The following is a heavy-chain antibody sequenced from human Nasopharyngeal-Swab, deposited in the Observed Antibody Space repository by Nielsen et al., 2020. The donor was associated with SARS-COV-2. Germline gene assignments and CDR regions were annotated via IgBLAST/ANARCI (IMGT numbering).Heavy chain of an antibody. CDR3: ARDRSVGYGMDV. D-gene: IGHD2-15*01. CDR1: GFTFSSYS. Sequence: GASLKISCAASGFTFSSYSMNWVRQAPGKGLEWVSSISSSSSYIYYADSVKGRFTISRDNAKNSLYLQMNSLRAEDTAVYYCARDRSVGYGMDVWGQGTTVTVSS. CDR2: ISSSSSYI. J-gene: IGHJ6*02. V-gene: IGHV3-21*01.